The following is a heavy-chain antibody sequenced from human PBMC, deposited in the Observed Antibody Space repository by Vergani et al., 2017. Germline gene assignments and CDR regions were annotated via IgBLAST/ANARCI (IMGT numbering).Heavy chain of an antibody. Sequence: EVQLVESGGGLVKPGGSLRLSCAASGFTFSSYSMNWVRQAPGKGLEWVSSISSSSSYIYYADSVKGRFTISRDNAKNSLYLQMNSLRAEDTAVYYCARESRGSSWYSEDDDAFDIWGQGTMVTVSS. CDR2: ISSSSSYI. D-gene: IGHD6-13*01. J-gene: IGHJ3*02. CDR3: ARESRGSSWYSEDDDAFDI. V-gene: IGHV3-21*01. CDR1: GFTFSSYS.